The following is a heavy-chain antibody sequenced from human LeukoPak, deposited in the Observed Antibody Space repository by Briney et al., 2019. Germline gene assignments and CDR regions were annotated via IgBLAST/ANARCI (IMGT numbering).Heavy chain of an antibody. CDR2: ISYDGSNK. CDR1: GITVSSNY. D-gene: IGHD1-26*01. CDR3: AKDRTVGASYWYFDL. V-gene: IGHV3-30*18. J-gene: IGHJ2*01. Sequence: GGSLRLSCAASGITVSSNYMSWVRQAPGKGLEWVAVISYDGSNKYYADSVKGRFTISRDSSKNTLFLHMNTLRAEDTAIYYCAKDRTVGASYWYFDLWGRGTLVTVSS.